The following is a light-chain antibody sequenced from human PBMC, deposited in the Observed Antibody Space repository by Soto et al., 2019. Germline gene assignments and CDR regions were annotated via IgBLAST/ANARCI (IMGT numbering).Light chain of an antibody. Sequence: EIVLTQSPATLSLSPVARAALSCRSSQSVSSYLACYQQKPGKAPRILIYDASNRATGIPARFSGSGSGTDFTLTISSLEPEDFAVYYCQQRSNWPPEFTVGQGTDWRL. J-gene: IGKJ5*01. CDR2: DAS. V-gene: IGKV3-11*01. CDR1: QSVSSY. CDR3: QQRSNWPPEFT.